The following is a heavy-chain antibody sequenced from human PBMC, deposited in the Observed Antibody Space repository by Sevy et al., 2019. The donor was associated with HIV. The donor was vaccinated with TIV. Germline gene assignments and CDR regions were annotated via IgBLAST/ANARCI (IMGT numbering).Heavy chain of an antibody. CDR3: AGARYDSSGSFDAFDI. V-gene: IGHV3-23*01. CDR1: GFTFYNYA. CDR2: IFRSGETT. Sequence: GGSLRLSCAASGFTFYNYAMNWVRQASGKGLEWVSTIFRSGETTYYADSVKARFTISRDNSKNTLYLQMNSLRTEDTALYYCAGARYDSSGSFDAFDIWGQGTMVTVSS. D-gene: IGHD3-22*01. J-gene: IGHJ3*02.